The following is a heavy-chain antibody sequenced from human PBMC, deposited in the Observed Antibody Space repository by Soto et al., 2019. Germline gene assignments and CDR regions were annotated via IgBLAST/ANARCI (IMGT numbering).Heavy chain of an antibody. V-gene: IGHV1-69*01. J-gene: IGHJ4*02. Sequence: QVQLVQSGAEVKNSGSSVKVSCKASGGTFSSYSINWVRQAPGQGLEWMGEIIPIFGTANYAQKFQGRVTITADESTSTAYMELSSLRSEDTDVYYCARDGGRHSGGIDYWGQGTLVTVSS. CDR3: ARDGGRHSGGIDY. CDR2: IIPIFGTA. D-gene: IGHD1-26*01. CDR1: GGTFSSYS.